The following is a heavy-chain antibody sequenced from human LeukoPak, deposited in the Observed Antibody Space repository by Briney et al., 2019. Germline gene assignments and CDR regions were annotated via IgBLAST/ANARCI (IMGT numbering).Heavy chain of an antibody. CDR1: GFTVSSNY. D-gene: IGHD6-19*01. Sequence: AGGSLRLSCAASGFTVSSNYMSWVRQAPGKGLEWVSVIYSGGSTYYADSVKGRFTISRAKNTLYLQMNSLRAEDTAVYYCARDLYQWYFDHWGRGTLVTVSS. CDR3: ARDLYQWYFDH. V-gene: IGHV3-53*01. J-gene: IGHJ4*02. CDR2: IYSGGST.